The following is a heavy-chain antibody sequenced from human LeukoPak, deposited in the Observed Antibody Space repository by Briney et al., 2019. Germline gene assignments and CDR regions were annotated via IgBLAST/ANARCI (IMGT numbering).Heavy chain of an antibody. J-gene: IGHJ5*02. Sequence: PSETLSLTCAVYGGSFSGYYWSWIRQPPGKGLEWIGEINHSGSTNYNPSLKSRVTISVDTSKNQFSLKLSSVTAADTAVYYCARGGAVHSGYEPLTNWFDPWGQGTLVTVSS. CDR3: ARGGAVHSGYEPLTNWFDP. D-gene: IGHD5-12*01. V-gene: IGHV4-34*01. CDR2: INHSGST. CDR1: GGSFSGYY.